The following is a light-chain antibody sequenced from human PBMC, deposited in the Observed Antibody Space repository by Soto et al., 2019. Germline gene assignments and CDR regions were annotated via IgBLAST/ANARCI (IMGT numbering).Light chain of an antibody. CDR2: DNN. J-gene: IGLJ3*02. Sequence: QSVLTQPPSVSAAPGQKVTISCSGSSSNIGNNYVSWYQQLPGTAPKLLIYDNNKRPSGIPDRFSGSKSGTSATLGITGLQTGDEADYYCGTWDSSLSAGQVFGGGTKPTVL. CDR3: GTWDSSLSAGQV. CDR1: SSNIGNNY. V-gene: IGLV1-51*01.